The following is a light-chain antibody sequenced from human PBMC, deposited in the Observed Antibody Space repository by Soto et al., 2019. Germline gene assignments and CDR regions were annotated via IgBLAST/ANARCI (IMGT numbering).Light chain of an antibody. CDR3: QNYDSAPRT. CDR1: QGINNY. CDR2: AAS. V-gene: IGKV1-27*01. Sequence: DIQMTQSPSSLSASVGDTVTITCRASQGINNYLAWFQQRPGKVPKLLIXAASTLQSGVPSRFRGSRSGTDFTLTISSLQPEDVATYYCQNYDSAPRTFGQGTKVDIK. J-gene: IGKJ1*01.